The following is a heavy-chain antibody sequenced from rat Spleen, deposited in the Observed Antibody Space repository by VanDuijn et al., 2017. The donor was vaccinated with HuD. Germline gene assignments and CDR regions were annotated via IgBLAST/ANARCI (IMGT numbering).Heavy chain of an antibody. Sequence: EVQLVESGGVLVQPGRSMKLSCAPSGFTFSGFPMAWVRQAPPKGLEWVATISASGGDTYYRDSVKGRFTISRDNAKSTLDLQMNSLRSEDTATYYCARGHGYNYDWFAYWGQGTLVTVSS. CDR2: ISASGGDT. CDR1: GFTFSGFP. J-gene: IGHJ3*01. D-gene: IGHD1-4*01. V-gene: IGHV5-46*01. CDR3: ARGHGYNYDWFAY.